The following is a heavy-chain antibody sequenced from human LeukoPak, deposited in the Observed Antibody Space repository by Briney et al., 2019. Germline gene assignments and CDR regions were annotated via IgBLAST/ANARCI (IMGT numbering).Heavy chain of an antibody. J-gene: IGHJ4*02. CDR2: IYYSGST. Sequence: PSETLSLTCTVSGGSISSYYWSWIRQPPGKGLEWIGYIYYSGSTNYNPSLKGRVTISVDTSKNQFSLKLSSVTAADTAVYYCARVGWGSFDYWGQGTLVTVSS. CDR3: ARVGWGSFDY. V-gene: IGHV4-59*01. D-gene: IGHD3-16*01. CDR1: GGSISSYY.